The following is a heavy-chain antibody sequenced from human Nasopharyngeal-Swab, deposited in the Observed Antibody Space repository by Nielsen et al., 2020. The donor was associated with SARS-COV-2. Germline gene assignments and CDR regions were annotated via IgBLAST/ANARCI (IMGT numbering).Heavy chain of an antibody. CDR3: ARDRGYNWNYLRYWYFDL. CDR1: GGSISSGDYY. D-gene: IGHD1-7*01. CDR2: IYYSGST. J-gene: IGHJ2*01. Sequence: LRLSCTVSGGSISSGDYYWSWIRQPPGKGLEWIGYIYYSGSTYYNPSLKSRVTISVDTSKNQFSLKLSSVTAADTAVYYCARDRGYNWNYLRYWYFDLWGRGTLVTVSS. V-gene: IGHV4-30-4*01.